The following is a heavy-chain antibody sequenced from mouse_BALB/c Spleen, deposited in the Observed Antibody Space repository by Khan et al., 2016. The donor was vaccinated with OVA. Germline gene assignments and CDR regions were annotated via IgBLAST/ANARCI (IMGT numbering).Heavy chain of an antibody. J-gene: IGHJ3*01. CDR3: TRRNWDVAWFAY. CDR1: GYTFTSYW. D-gene: IGHD4-1*01. Sequence: EVKLQESGTVLARPGASVKMSCKASGYTFTSYWMHWVKQRPGQGLEWIGDIYPGNTDTNYNQKFKGKAKLTAVTSTSTAYMELYSLTNEDSAFYYCTRRNWDVAWFAYWGQGTLVTVSA. CDR2: IYPGNTDT. V-gene: IGHV1-5*01.